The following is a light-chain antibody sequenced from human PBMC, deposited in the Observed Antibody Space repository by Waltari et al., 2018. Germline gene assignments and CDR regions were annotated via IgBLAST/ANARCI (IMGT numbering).Light chain of an antibody. CDR2: DSS. Sequence: EIVLTQSPATLSLSPGERATLSCRASQSVSRYLAWYQQKPGQAPRLLIYDSSNRATGIPARFSGSGSVTDFTLTISSLAPEDSAVYYCQQRSIWPPLTFGGGTKVEIK. CDR3: QQRSIWPPLT. CDR1: QSVSRY. J-gene: IGKJ4*01. V-gene: IGKV3-11*01.